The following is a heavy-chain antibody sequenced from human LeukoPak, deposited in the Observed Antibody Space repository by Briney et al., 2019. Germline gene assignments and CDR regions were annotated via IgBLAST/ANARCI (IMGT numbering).Heavy chain of an antibody. J-gene: IGHJ4*02. D-gene: IGHD5-18*01. CDR2: INPNSGNT. CDR3: ARVEDTAMVSGY. V-gene: IGHV1-8*02. CDR1: GYTFTGYY. Sequence: GASVKVSCKASGYTFTGYYMHWVRQAPGQGLEWMGWINPNSGNTGYAQKFQGRVTMTRNTSISTAYMELSSLRSEDTAVYYCARVEDTAMVSGYWGQGTLVTVSS.